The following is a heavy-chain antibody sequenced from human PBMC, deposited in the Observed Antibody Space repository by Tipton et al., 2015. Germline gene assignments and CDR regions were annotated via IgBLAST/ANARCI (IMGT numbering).Heavy chain of an antibody. J-gene: IGHJ6*02. CDR3: AKGPYYDFWSGYSLYYYYGMDV. V-gene: IGHV3-74*01. CDR2: ITADGGGT. D-gene: IGHD3-3*01. Sequence: SLRLSCTASGFTFSLHWMHWVRQAPGKGLVWVSRITADGGGTGYADSVQGRFTISRDNSRNTLYLQMNSLRAEDTAVYYCAKGPYYDFWSGYSLYYYYGMDVWGQGTTVTVSS. CDR1: GFTFSLHW.